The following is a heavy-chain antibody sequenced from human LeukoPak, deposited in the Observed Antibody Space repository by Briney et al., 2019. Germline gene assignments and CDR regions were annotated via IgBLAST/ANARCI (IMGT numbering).Heavy chain of an antibody. CDR2: IWSDGSNE. J-gene: IGHJ6*02. CDR3: ASYYDSSGYYYYYGMDV. Sequence: PGRSLRLSCVASGFTLSGYGMHWVRQAPGKGLEWVALIWSDGSNENYIDSVKGRFTISRDNSKNTLYLQMNSLRAEDTAVYYCASYYDSSGYYYYYGMDVWGQGTTVTVSS. V-gene: IGHV3-33*01. CDR1: GFTLSGYG. D-gene: IGHD3-22*01.